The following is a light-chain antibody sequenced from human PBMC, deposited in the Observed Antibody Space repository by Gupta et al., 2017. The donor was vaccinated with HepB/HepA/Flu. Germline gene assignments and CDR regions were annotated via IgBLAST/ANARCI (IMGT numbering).Light chain of an antibody. Sequence: QSALPQPPSVSGSPGQSITISCTGTSSDVGGYNDVSCYQQHPGKAPKLMIYDVSNRPSGVSNRFAGSNAGTAALPTIAVLQAEDDAYYCCSSYTSRSTLVFGGGTKLTVL. CDR3: SSYTSRSTLV. CDR1: SSDVGGYND. V-gene: IGLV2-14*03. CDR2: DVS. J-gene: IGLJ3*02.